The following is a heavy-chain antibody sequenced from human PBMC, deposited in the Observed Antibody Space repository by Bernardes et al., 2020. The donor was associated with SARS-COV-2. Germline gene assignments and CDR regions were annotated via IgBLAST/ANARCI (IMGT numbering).Heavy chain of an antibody. D-gene: IGHD4-17*01. Sequence: GSLRLSCAASGFTFSSYDMHWVRQATGKGLEWVSAIGTAGDTYYPGSVKGRFTISRENAKNSLYLQMNSLRAGDTAVYYCARGSYGGTYYYYYGMDVWGQGTTVTVSS. J-gene: IGHJ6*02. CDR3: ARGSYGGTYYYYYGMDV. V-gene: IGHV3-13*01. CDR2: IGTAGDT. CDR1: GFTFSSYD.